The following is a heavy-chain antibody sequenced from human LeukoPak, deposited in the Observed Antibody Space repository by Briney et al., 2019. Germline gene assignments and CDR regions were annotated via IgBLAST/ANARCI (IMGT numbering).Heavy chain of an antibody. V-gene: IGHV4-59*01. J-gene: IGHJ4*02. Sequence: SETLSLTCTVSGGSISSSYWSWIRQPPGKGLEWIGYIYYTGSSSYNPSLKSRVTISLDTSKNQFSLKLSSVTAADTAVYYCARDNAIGYDYRFDYWGQGTLVTVSS. CDR3: ARDNAIGYDYRFDY. CDR2: IYYTGSS. D-gene: IGHD5-12*01. CDR1: GGSISSSY.